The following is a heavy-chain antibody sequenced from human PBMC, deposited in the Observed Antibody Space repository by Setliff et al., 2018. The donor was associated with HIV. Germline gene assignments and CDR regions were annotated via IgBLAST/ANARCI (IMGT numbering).Heavy chain of an antibody. J-gene: IGHJ3*02. Sequence: SETLSLTCTLSYGSISSSYYFWGWIRQPPGKGLEWIGSIYHSGSTYYNPSVKGRFTISRDNSKNTLYLQMDSLRAEDTAVYYCAKDSSGGDRKASAFDIWGQGTLVTVSS. CDR3: AKDSSGGDRKASAFDI. D-gene: IGHD2-21*02. V-gene: IGHV4-39*02. CDR2: IYHSGST. CDR1: YGSISSSYYF.